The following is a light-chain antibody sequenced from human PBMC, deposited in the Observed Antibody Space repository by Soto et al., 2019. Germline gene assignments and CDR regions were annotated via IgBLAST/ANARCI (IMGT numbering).Light chain of an antibody. CDR1: QSVSSNH. J-gene: IGKJ2*01. Sequence: EIVLTQSPGSLSLSPRERATLSCRASQSVSSNHLAWYQQKPGQAPRLLIYGASRRATGIPDRFSGSGSGKDFTLTISRLEPEDFAVYYCQQYGSSTYTFGQGTKVEI. CDR2: GAS. CDR3: QQYGSSTYT. V-gene: IGKV3-20*01.